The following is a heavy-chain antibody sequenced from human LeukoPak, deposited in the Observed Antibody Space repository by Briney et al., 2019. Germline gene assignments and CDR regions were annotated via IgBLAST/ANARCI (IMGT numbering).Heavy chain of an antibody. D-gene: IGHD2-15*01. J-gene: IGHJ4*02. CDR2: ISGGRGST. Sequence: PGGSLRLSCAASGFTFSTYAMGWVRQAPGKGLEWVSLISGGRGSTYYADSVKGRFTISRDNAKNTLYLQMNSLRAEDTAVYYCARVEYCSSGSCLRWVDYWGQGTLVTVSS. V-gene: IGHV3-23*01. CDR3: ARVEYCSSGSCLRWVDY. CDR1: GFTFSTYA.